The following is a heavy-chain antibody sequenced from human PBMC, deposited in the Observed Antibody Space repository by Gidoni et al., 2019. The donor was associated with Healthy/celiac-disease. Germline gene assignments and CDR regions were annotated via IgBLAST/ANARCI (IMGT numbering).Heavy chain of an antibody. V-gene: IGHV5-51*03. CDR1: GYSFTSYW. J-gene: IGHJ5*02. CDR3: ARLYSSSWSREPGIFDP. D-gene: IGHD6-13*01. CDR2: IYPGDSDT. Sequence: EVPLVQSGAEVKKPGESLKISCTGSGYSFTSYWLGWVRQMPGKGREWMGSIYPGDSDTRYSPSFQGQVTISADKSISTAYLQWSSLKASDTAMYYCARLYSSSWSREPGIFDPWGQGTLVTVSS.